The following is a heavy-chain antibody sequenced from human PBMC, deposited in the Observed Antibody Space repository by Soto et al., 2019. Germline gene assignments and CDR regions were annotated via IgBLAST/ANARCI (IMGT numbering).Heavy chain of an antibody. Sequence: KPSETLSLTCTVSGGSISSYYWSWIRQPPGKGLEWIGYIYYSGSTNYNPSLKSRVTISVDTSKNQFSLKLSSVTAADTAVYYCARDRRWLQFRYAFDIWGQGTMVTVSS. D-gene: IGHD5-12*01. J-gene: IGHJ3*02. V-gene: IGHV4-59*01. CDR3: ARDRRWLQFRYAFDI. CDR2: IYYSGST. CDR1: GGSISSYY.